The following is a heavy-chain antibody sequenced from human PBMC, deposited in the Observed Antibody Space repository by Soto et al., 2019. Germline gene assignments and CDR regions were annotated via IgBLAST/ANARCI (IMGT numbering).Heavy chain of an antibody. J-gene: IGHJ4*02. Sequence: EVQLLESGGGLVQPGGALRLSCAASGFTFSSYAMNWVRQAPGEGLEWVSAISDRGGSTYYADSVKGRFTISRDNSKNTLYLQLNSLRGEDTAVYYCAKEANYSDDGSYFYNREYCGQGTLVNVSS. V-gene: IGHV3-23*01. CDR1: GFTFSSYA. CDR2: ISDRGGST. CDR3: AKEANYSDDGSYFYNREY. D-gene: IGHD3-22*01.